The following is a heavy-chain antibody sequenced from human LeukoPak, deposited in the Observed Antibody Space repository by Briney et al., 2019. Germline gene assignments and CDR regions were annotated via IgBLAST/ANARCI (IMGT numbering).Heavy chain of an antibody. V-gene: IGHV3-23*01. CDR3: AKELGRSTWYYFDG. D-gene: IGHD6-13*01. CDR2: ISASTVNA. Sequence: GGSLRLSCAASGFAFGGYAMSWVPQAPGKGLEWLSSISASTVNAFYADSVRGRFTISRDNSKNTLDLQMSSLRAEDTALYYCAKELGRSTWYYFDGWGQGTLVTVSS. J-gene: IGHJ4*02. CDR1: GFAFGGYA.